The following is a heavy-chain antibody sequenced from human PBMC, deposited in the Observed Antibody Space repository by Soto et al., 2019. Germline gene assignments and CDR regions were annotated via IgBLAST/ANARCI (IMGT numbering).Heavy chain of an antibody. CDR1: GYTFTGYY. CDR3: ARVYYDSSGYESFQH. Sequence: ASVKVSCKASGYTFTGYYMHWVRQAPGQGLEWMGWINPNSGGTNYAQKFQGRVTMTRDTSISTAYMELSRLRSDDTAVYYCARVYYDSSGYESFQHWGQGTLVTVSS. J-gene: IGHJ1*01. V-gene: IGHV1-2*02. D-gene: IGHD3-22*01. CDR2: INPNSGGT.